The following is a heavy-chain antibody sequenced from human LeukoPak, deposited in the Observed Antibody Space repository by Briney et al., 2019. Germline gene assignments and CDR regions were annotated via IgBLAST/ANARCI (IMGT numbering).Heavy chain of an antibody. J-gene: IGHJ6*02. CDR1: GYTFTGYY. CDR2: ISPNSGGT. Sequence: ASVKVSCKASGYTFTGYYMHWVRQAPGQGLEWMGRISPNSGGTNYAQKFQGRVTMTRDTSISTAYMELSRLRSDDTAVYYCAIGVIKYYYYGMDVWGQGTTVTVSS. D-gene: IGHD3-22*01. V-gene: IGHV1-2*06. CDR3: AIGVIKYYYYGMDV.